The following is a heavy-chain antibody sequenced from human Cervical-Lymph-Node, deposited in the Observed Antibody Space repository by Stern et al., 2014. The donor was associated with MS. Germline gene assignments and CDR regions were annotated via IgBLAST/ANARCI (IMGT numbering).Heavy chain of an antibody. CDR3: ATGPSSSSWYAADY. D-gene: IGHD6-13*01. CDR2: FDPEDGAT. V-gene: IGHV1-24*01. CDR1: GYTLTELS. J-gene: IGHJ4*02. Sequence: VQLVQSGAEVKKPGASVKVSCKVSGYTLTELSMHWVRQAPGKGLEWMGWFDPEDGATMYAQKFQGRVTMTEDTSTDTAYMELSSLRSEDTAVYYCATGPSSSSWYAADYWGQGTLVTVSS.